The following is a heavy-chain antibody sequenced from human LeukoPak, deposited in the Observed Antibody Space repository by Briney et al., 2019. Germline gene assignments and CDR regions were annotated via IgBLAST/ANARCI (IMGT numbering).Heavy chain of an antibody. V-gene: IGHV3-74*01. Sequence: GGSLRLSCAASGFTFSSYWMHWVRQAPGKGLVWVSRINSDGSSTSYADSVKGRFTISRDNSKNTLYLQMGSLRAEDMAVYYCARVYYDSSGYPRFDYWGQGTLVTVSS. J-gene: IGHJ4*02. CDR2: INSDGSST. CDR1: GFTFSSYW. D-gene: IGHD3-22*01. CDR3: ARVYYDSSGYPRFDY.